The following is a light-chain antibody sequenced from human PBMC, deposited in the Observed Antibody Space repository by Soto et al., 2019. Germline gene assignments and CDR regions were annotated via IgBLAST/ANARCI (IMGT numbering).Light chain of an antibody. CDR1: QSVNSN. CDR3: QQYENWPPWT. V-gene: IGKV3-15*01. CDR2: VAS. J-gene: IGKJ1*01. Sequence: EIVMTQSPATLSVSPGERVTLSCRASQSVNSNMAWYQQKPGQVPRVLIYVASTRATGIPARFSGSGSGTEFTLTITNLQPEDFAVYHCQQYENWPPWTFGQGTKVEIK.